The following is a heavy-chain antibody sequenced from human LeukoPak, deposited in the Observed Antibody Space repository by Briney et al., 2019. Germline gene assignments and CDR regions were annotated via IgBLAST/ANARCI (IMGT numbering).Heavy chain of an antibody. CDR2: ISSSGSTI. J-gene: IGHJ4*02. Sequence: GGSLRLSCAASGFTFSSYEMNWVRQAPGKGLEWVSYISSSGSTIYYADSVKGRFTISRDNAKNSLYLQMNSLRAEDTAVYYCAKGRSGYDRLYYFDYWGQGTLVTVSS. CDR1: GFTFSSYE. V-gene: IGHV3-48*03. D-gene: IGHD5-12*01. CDR3: AKGRSGYDRLYYFDY.